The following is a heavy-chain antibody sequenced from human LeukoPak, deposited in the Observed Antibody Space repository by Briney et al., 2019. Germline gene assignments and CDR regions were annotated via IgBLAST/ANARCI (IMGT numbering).Heavy chain of an antibody. Sequence: ASVKVSCKTSGYTFTNYGVSWVRQAPGQGLEWMGWISAYNGNTDYPQRLQGRVTMTADTSTNTAYMELRSLSSDDTAIYCCARVGAYCRSASCHDYWGQGTLVTVSS. V-gene: IGHV1-18*01. CDR1: GYTFTNYG. CDR2: ISAYNGNT. D-gene: IGHD2-2*01. CDR3: ARVGAYCRSASCHDY. J-gene: IGHJ4*02.